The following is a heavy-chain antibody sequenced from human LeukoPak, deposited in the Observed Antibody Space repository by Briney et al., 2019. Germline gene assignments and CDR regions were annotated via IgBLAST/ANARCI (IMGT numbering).Heavy chain of an antibody. J-gene: IGHJ6*03. D-gene: IGHD2-2*01. CDR2: IRYDGSNK. Sequence: GGSLRLSCAASGFTFSSYGMHWVRQAPGKGLEWVAFIRYDGSNKYYADSVKGRFTISRDNSKNTLYLQMNSLRAEATALYYCAKLPAAINYYYYYYYMDVWGKGTKVTVSS. CDR3: AKLPAAINYYYYYYYMDV. CDR1: GFTFSSYG. V-gene: IGHV3-30*02.